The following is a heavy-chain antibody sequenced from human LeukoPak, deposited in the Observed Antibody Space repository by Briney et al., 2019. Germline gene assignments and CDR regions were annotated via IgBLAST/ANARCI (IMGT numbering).Heavy chain of an antibody. J-gene: IGHJ4*02. CDR2: ISGSGGSI. CDR3: AKDQVRQQLVRAFDY. Sequence: GGSLRLSCAASGFTFSSYNMNWVRQAPGKGLEWVSAISGSGGSIYCADSVKGRFTISRDNSKNTLYLQMNSLRAEDTAVYYCAKDQVRQQLVRAFDYWGQGTLVTVSS. V-gene: IGHV3-23*01. CDR1: GFTFSSYN. D-gene: IGHD6-13*01.